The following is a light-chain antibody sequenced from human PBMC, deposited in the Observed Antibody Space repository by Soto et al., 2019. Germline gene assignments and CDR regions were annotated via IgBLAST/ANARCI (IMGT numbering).Light chain of an antibody. CDR1: QSVSSSY. Sequence: IVLTQSPVTLSLSPGERATLSCRASQSVSSSYLAWYQQKPGQAPRLLIYGASSRATGIPDRFSGSGCGRGFSLTVRRLEPEAFAVYYCQQYGSSPQVTFGKGTRLDIK. CDR2: GAS. V-gene: IGKV3-20*01. CDR3: QQYGSSPQVT. J-gene: IGKJ5*01.